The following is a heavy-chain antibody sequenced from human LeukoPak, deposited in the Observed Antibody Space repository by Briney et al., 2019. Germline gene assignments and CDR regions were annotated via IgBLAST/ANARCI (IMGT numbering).Heavy chain of an antibody. J-gene: IGHJ6*02. CDR3: ARARLSRKGMDV. V-gene: IGHV4-59*01. CDR2: TYYSGST. CDR1: GGSISSYY. D-gene: IGHD4/OR15-4a*01. Sequence: SETLSLTCTVSGGSISSYYWSWIRQPPGKGLEWIGYTYYSGSTNYNPSLKSRVTISVDTSKNQFSLKLSSVTAADTAVYYCARARLSRKGMDVWGQGTTVTVSS.